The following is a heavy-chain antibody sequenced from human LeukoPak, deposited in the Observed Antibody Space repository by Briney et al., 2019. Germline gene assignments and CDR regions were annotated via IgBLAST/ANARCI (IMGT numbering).Heavy chain of an antibody. J-gene: IGHJ4*02. CDR3: ARDRGIVSTTTQYYFDY. CDR1: GFTLSDYY. CDR2: ITNSGTTM. D-gene: IGHD5/OR15-5a*01. V-gene: IGHV3-11*01. Sequence: PGGSLRLSSAASGFTLSDYYMSWIRQAPGKGLEWVSYITNSGTTMYYADSVKGRFTISRDNAKNSLYLQMNSLSAEDTAVYYCARDRGIVSTTTQYYFDYWGQGTLVTVSS.